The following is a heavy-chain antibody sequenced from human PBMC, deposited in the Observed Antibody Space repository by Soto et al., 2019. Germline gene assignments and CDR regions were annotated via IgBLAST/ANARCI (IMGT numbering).Heavy chain of an antibody. J-gene: IGHJ5*02. Sequence: ASVKVSCKASGYTFTSYAMHWVRQAPGQRLEWMGWINAGNGNTKYSQKFQGRVTITRDTSASTAYMELSSLRSEDTAVYYCARGAHIVVVPPPNWFDPWGQGTLVTVSS. V-gene: IGHV1-3*01. CDR3: ARGAHIVVVPPPNWFDP. D-gene: IGHD2-2*01. CDR1: GYTFTSYA. CDR2: INAGNGNT.